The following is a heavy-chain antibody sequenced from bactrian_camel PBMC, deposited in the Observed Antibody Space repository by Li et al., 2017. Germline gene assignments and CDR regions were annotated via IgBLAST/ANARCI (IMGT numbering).Heavy chain of an antibody. CDR2: IHSDGRT. Sequence: QLVESGGGTVQAGGSLTLSCVASGYTSNNACMGWFRQAPEKGREGVAAIHSDGRTIYADSVKGRFTISQDKAKNTVYLEMNSLKPEDTAVYYCAADRTILGVGFASCYHGMDYSGKGTQVTVS. J-gene: IGHJ7*01. V-gene: IGHV3S1*01. D-gene: IGHD5*01. CDR1: GYTSNNAC.